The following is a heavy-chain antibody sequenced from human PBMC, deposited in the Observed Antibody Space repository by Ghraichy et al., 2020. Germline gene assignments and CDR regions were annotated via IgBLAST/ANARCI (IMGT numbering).Heavy chain of an antibody. CDR3: ARDIYCSSTSCYTGRYRDGMDV. CDR2: ISSSGSTI. D-gene: IGHD2-2*02. J-gene: IGHJ6*02. V-gene: IGHV3-11*04. CDR1: GFTFSDYY. Sequence: GGSLRLSCAASGFTFSDYYMSWIRQAPGKGLEWVSYISSSGSTIYYADSVKGRFTISRDNAKNSLYLQMNSLRAEDTAVYYCARDIYCSSTSCYTGRYRDGMDVWGQGTTVTVSS.